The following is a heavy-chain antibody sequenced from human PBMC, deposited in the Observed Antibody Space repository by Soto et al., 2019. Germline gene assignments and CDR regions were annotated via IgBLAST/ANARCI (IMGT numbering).Heavy chain of an antibody. CDR2: INAGNGHT. J-gene: IGHJ6*02. CDR3: AREPPRPGDYYGLDV. D-gene: IGHD6-6*01. Sequence: GASVKVSCKASGDTFTSYAMHWVRHAPGQRLEWMGWINAGNGHTKYSQKFAGRVTITRDTSATTAYMELRSLRSEDTAVYYCAREPPRPGDYYGLDVWGQGTTVTVSS. CDR1: GDTFTSYA. V-gene: IGHV1-3*01.